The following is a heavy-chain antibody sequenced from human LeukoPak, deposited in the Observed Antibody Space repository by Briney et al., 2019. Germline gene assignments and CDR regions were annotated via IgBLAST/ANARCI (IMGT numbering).Heavy chain of an antibody. Sequence: PGGSLRLSCAASGFTFSSYWMHWVRQAPGKGLVWVSRINTDGSSTTNADSVKGRFTISRDNAKNTLYLQMNSLRAEDTAVYYCARSSSLVAPGYWGQGTLVTVSS. CDR3: ARSSSLVAPGY. CDR2: INTDGSST. D-gene: IGHD5-12*01. V-gene: IGHV3-74*01. J-gene: IGHJ4*02. CDR1: GFTFSSYW.